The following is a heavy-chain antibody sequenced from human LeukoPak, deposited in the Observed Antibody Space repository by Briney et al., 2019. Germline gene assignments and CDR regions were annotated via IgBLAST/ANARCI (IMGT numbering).Heavy chain of an antibody. D-gene: IGHD3-22*01. J-gene: IGHJ4*02. CDR2: ISAYNGNT. Sequence: GASVKVSCKASGGTFSSYAISWVRQAPGQGLEWMGWISAYNGNTNYAQKLQGRVTMTTDTSTSTAYMELRSLRSDDTAVYYCASGYYDSSGYYGTFDYWGQGTLVTVSS. CDR3: ASGYYDSSGYYGTFDY. V-gene: IGHV1-18*01. CDR1: GGTFSSYA.